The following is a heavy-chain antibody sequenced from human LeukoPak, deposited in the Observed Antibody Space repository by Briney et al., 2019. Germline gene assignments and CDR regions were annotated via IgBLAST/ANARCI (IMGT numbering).Heavy chain of an antibody. CDR3: ARGNAVDMLRGAYDF. CDR2: IYTIGGT. J-gene: IGHJ4*02. Sequence: SETLSHPCTVSGGYIYNYYWNWIRQPAGERLEWIGRIYTIGGTKYNTSRKSRVSMSVDTSKNQFSLRLCSVTAADTAVYYCARGNAVDMLRGAYDFWGQGTLVTVSS. D-gene: IGHD3-10*01. V-gene: IGHV4-4*07. CDR1: GGYIYNYY.